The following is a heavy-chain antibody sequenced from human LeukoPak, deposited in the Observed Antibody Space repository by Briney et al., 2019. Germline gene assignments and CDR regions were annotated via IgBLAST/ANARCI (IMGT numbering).Heavy chain of an antibody. V-gene: IGHV3-23*01. J-gene: IGHJ6*02. CDR2: ISGSGGTT. D-gene: IGHD1-14*01. CDR3: AKVSGGGLYYDGMDV. Sequence: GGSLRLSCAASGFTFNNYAMNWVRRAPGKGLEWVSVISGSGGTTYYADSVKGRFTISRDSSKNTLYLQMNSLRAEDTAVYYCAKVSGGGLYYDGMDVWGQGTTVIVSS. CDR1: GFTFNNYA.